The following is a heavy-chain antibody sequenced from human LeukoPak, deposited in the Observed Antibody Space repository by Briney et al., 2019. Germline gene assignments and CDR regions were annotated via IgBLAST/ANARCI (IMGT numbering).Heavy chain of an antibody. Sequence: GGSLRLSCVAPGFTFSGFQLNWVRQAPGKGREWVSYFSSSGSIMFYADSVKGRFTISRDNAKNSLYLHMNSLRAEDTAVYYCARTPTYYDILTDYPYYFDYWGQGTLVTVSS. D-gene: IGHD3-9*01. J-gene: IGHJ4*02. V-gene: IGHV3-48*03. CDR1: GFTFSGFQ. CDR3: ARTPTYYDILTDYPYYFDY. CDR2: FSSSGSIM.